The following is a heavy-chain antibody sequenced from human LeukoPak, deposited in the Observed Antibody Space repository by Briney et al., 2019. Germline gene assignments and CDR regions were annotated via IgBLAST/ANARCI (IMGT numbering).Heavy chain of an antibody. J-gene: IGHJ6*02. D-gene: IGHD2-21*02. CDR1: GFTFSSYA. V-gene: IGHV3-30-3*01. CDR2: ISYDGSNK. Sequence: GGSLRLSCAASGFTFSSYAMHWVRQAPGKGLEWVAVISYDGSNKYYADSVKGRFTISRDNSKNTLYPQMNSLRAEDTAVYYCARDQGDRPEYYYYGMDVWGQGTTVTVSS. CDR3: ARDQGDRPEYYYYGMDV.